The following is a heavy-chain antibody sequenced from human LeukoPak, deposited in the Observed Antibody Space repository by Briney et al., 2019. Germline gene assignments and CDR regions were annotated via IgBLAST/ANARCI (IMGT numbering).Heavy chain of an antibody. D-gene: IGHD2-15*01. CDR1: GFTFNNYG. CDR3: AKGPYCSGGSCYPRQAYVNWFDP. CDR2: IGAGGDNT. J-gene: IGHJ5*02. V-gene: IGHV3-23*01. Sequence: HSGGSLRLSCAASGFTFNNYGMSWVRQAPGKGLEWVSAIGAGGDNTYYADSVKGRFTISRDNSKNTLYLQMNSLRAEDTAVYYCAKGPYCSGGSCYPRQAYVNWFDPWGQGTLVTVSS.